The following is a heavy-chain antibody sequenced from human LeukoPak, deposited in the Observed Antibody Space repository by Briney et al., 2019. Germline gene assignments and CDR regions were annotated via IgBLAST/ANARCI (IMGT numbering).Heavy chain of an antibody. J-gene: IGHJ4*02. CDR3: ARASYDSSGYYRGYHFDY. Sequence: PSETLSLTCTVSGGSISSNFWSWIRQPPGKGLEWIGYIYYSGSTNYNPSLKSRVTISVGTSKTQFSLKLSSVTAADTAVYYCARASYDSSGYYRGYHFDYWGQGTLVTVSS. V-gene: IGHV4-59*01. CDR2: IYYSGST. CDR1: GGSISSNF. D-gene: IGHD3-22*01.